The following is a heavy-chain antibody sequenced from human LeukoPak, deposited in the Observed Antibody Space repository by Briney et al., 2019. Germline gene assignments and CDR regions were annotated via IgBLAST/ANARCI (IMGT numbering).Heavy chain of an antibody. J-gene: IGHJ4*02. CDR1: GGSFSGYY. D-gene: IGHD4-17*01. CDR3: ARSNYGDYTFDY. V-gene: IGHV4-34*01. Sequence: SSETLSLTCAVYGGSFSGYYWSWIRQPPGKGLEWIGEINHSGSTNYNLSLKSRVTISVDTSKNQFSLKLSSVTAADTAVYYCARSNYGDYTFDYWGQGTLVTVSS. CDR2: INHSGST.